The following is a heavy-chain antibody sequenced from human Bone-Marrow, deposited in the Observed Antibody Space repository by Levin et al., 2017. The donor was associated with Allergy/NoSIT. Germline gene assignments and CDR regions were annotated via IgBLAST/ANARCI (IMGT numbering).Heavy chain of an antibody. CDR3: VRGIIGDVRVAHKEAFDV. CDR2: ISSDSSDL. Sequence: PGGSLRLSFIVSGFTFSDYSIYWVRQAPGKGLEWISSISSDSSDLYYADSVKGRFTISRDNAKNSLNLQVSSLRAEDTAVYHCVRGIIGDVRVAHKEAFDVWGQGTMVTVSS. J-gene: IGHJ3*01. D-gene: IGHD2/OR15-2a*01. V-gene: IGHV3-21*01. CDR1: GFTFSDYS.